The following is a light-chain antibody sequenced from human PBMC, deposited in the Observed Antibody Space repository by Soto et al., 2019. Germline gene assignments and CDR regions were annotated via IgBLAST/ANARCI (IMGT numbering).Light chain of an antibody. J-gene: IGKJ3*01. CDR3: QNRHN. V-gene: IGKV3-11*01. CDR2: DVS. CDR1: QSVTRD. Sequence: EIVLTQSPATLSLSPGERATLSCRASQSVTRDLAWYQQKPGQAPRLLIYDVSNRATGIPARFSGSGSGTDFTLTISSLEPEDFAVYYCQNRHNFGTGTKVDVK.